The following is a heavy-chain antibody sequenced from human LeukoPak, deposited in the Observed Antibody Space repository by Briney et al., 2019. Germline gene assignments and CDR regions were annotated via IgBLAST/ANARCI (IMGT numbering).Heavy chain of an antibody. D-gene: IGHD6-19*01. CDR3: ARGKLSSRGWYY. CDR2: MNPNSGNT. V-gene: IGHV1-8*01. Sequence: ASVKVSCKASGFTFTNYDINWVRQATGQGLEWMGWMNPNSGNTGYAQKFQGRVTITRNTSISTAYMELSSLRSEDTAVYYCARGKLSSRGWYYWGQGTLVTVSS. CDR1: GFTFTNYD. J-gene: IGHJ4*02.